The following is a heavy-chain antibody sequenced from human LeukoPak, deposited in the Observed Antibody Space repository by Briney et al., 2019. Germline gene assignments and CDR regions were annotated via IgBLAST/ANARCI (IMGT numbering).Heavy chain of an antibody. CDR1: GGSISSYY. Sequence: SETLSLTCTVSGGSISSYYWSWIRQPAGKGLEWIGRIYTSGSTNYNPSLKSRVTMSVDTSKKQFSLKLSSVTAADTAVYYCARGLGHCSDTTCYPYYYGMGVWGQGTTVTVSS. J-gene: IGHJ6*02. D-gene: IGHD2-2*01. CDR3: ARGLGHCSDTTCYPYYYGMGV. V-gene: IGHV4-4*07. CDR2: IYTSGST.